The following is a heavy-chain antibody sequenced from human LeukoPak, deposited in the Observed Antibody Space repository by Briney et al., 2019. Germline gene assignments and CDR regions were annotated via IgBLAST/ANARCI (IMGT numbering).Heavy chain of an antibody. CDR1: GGSFSGYY. D-gene: IGHD6-19*01. CDR3: ARGGPNSSGWYGRINWFDP. Sequence: PSETLSLTCAVYGGSFSGYYWSWIRQPPGKGLDWSGEINHSGSTNYNPSLKSRVTISVDTSKNQFSLKLSSVTAADTAVYYCARGGPNSSGWYGRINWFDPWGQGTLVTVSS. CDR2: INHSGST. J-gene: IGHJ5*02. V-gene: IGHV4-34*01.